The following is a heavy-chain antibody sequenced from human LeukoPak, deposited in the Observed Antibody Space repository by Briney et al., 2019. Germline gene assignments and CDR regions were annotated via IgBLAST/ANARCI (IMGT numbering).Heavy chain of an antibody. V-gene: IGHV1-69*13. CDR2: IIPIFGTA. D-gene: IGHD3-3*01. CDR1: GGTFSSYA. Sequence: VASVKVSCKASGGTFSSYAISWVRQAPGQGLEWMGGIIPIFGTANYAQKFQGRATITADESTSTAYMVLSSLRPEDTAVYYCASSVYYDFWSGYLPFDYWGQGTLVTVSS. J-gene: IGHJ4*02. CDR3: ASSVYYDFWSGYLPFDY.